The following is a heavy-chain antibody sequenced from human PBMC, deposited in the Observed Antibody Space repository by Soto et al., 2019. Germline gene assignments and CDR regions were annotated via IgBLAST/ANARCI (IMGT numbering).Heavy chain of an antibody. D-gene: IGHD7-27*01. CDR3: ASPTGDPRGWEYYFDY. CDR2: IYSGGNT. Sequence: EVQLVESGGGLIQPGGSLRLSCAASGFTVSNSYMSWVRQPPGKGPEWVSIIYSGGNTYYADAVKGRFTISRDNSKNKLYLQMNSLRAEDTGIYYCASPTGDPRGWEYYFDYWGRGTLVTVSS. V-gene: IGHV3-53*01. J-gene: IGHJ4*02. CDR1: GFTVSNSY.